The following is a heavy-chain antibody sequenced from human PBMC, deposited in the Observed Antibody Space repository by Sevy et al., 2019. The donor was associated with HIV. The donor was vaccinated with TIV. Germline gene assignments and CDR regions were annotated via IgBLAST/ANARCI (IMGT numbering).Heavy chain of an antibody. V-gene: IGHV1-69*13. Sequence: ASVKVSCKASGGTFTTSGISWVRQVPGQGLEWMGGIIPMLGTTNYALRFQYRVTITADESTKTAYMELSSLRSEDTAVYYCARGGGNGWYYFDYWGQATSVTVSS. D-gene: IGHD6-19*01. CDR1: GGTFTTSG. CDR2: IIPMLGTT. CDR3: ARGGGNGWYYFDY. J-gene: IGHJ4*02.